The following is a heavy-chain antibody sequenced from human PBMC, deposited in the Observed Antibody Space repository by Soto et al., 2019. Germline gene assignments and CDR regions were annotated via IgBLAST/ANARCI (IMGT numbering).Heavy chain of an antibody. D-gene: IGHD6-13*01. CDR1: GFNFSSYA. CDR2: ISVRGDFS. J-gene: IGHJ4*02. V-gene: IGHV3-23*01. CDR3: GKGGSAAATYSFDF. Sequence: LRLSCAASGFNFSSYAMHWVRQAPGKGLEWVSSISVRGDFSYYADSVKGRFTISRDKSKNTVYLQMNSLRAEDTAKYYCGKGGSAAATYSFDFWGQGTPVTVSS.